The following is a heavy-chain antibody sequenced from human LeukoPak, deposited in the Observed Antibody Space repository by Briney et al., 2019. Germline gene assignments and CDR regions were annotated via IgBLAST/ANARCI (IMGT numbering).Heavy chain of an antibody. J-gene: IGHJ4*02. Sequence: SETLSLTCTVSPDSTTSNFWSWVRQPPGKGLEWIGEIHRSGSTNYNPSLQSRVTISIDRSKNQIALELSSVTATDTAVYYCAREIVGGFNPGAYWGQGTLVTVSS. D-gene: IGHD1-14*01. CDR2: IHRSGST. V-gene: IGHV4-4*02. CDR1: PDSTTSNF. CDR3: AREIVGGFNPGAY.